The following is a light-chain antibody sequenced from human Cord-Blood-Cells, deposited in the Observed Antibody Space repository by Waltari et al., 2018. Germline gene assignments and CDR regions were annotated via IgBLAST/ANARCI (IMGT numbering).Light chain of an antibody. Sequence: QSVLTQPPSASGTPGQRVTISCSGSSSNIGSNYVYWYQQLPGTAPKLLIYRNNQRPSGVPDRFSGSKSGTSASLAISGLRSEDEADYYCQAWDSSTAGWVFGGGTKLTVL. V-gene: IGLV1-47*01. J-gene: IGLJ3*02. CDR2: RNN. CDR1: SSNIGSNY. CDR3: QAWDSSTAGWV.